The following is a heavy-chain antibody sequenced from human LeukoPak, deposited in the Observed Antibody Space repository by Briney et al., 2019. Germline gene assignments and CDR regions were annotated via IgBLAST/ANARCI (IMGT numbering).Heavy chain of an antibody. CDR3: ARHDYGDYGYFQH. CDR1: GYSFTSYW. J-gene: IGHJ1*01. D-gene: IGHD4-17*01. CDR2: IYPGDSDT. V-gene: IGHV5-51*01. Sequence: GASLQISCKGSGYSFTSYWIGRVRQLPGKGLEWMGIIYPGDSDTRYSPSFQGQVTISADKSISTAYLQWSSLKASDTAMYYCARHDYGDYGYFQHWGQGTLVTVSS.